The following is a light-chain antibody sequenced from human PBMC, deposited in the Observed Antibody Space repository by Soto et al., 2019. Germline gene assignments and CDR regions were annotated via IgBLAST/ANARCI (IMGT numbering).Light chain of an antibody. V-gene: IGKV3-11*01. Sequence: EIVLTQSPATLPLSPGERATLSCRASHSVSSYLAWYQQKPGKAPRLLIYDASNRATGIPARFSGSGPGTDFTLTISSLEPEYVAVYDCQQRCNCTPYTFSQGTKLEIK. CDR3: QQRCNCTPYT. CDR2: DAS. J-gene: IGKJ2*01. CDR1: HSVSSY.